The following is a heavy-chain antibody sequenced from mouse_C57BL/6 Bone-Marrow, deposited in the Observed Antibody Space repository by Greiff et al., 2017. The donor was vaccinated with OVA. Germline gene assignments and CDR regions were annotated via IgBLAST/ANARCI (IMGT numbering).Heavy chain of an antibody. V-gene: IGHV14-2*01. CDR2: IDPEDGKT. Sequence: VQLQQSGAELVKPGASVKLSCTASGFNFKDYYMHWVKQRTEQGLEWIGRIDPEDGKTNYAQKFQGKATITADTSSNTAYLQLSSLTSEDTAVYYCARDGYYVDYWGQGTTLTVSS. J-gene: IGHJ2*01. CDR1: GFNFKDYY. CDR3: ARDGYYVDY. D-gene: IGHD2-3*01.